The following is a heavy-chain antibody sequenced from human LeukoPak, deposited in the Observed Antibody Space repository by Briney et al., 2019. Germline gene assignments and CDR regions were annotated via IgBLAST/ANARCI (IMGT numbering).Heavy chain of an antibody. CDR3: ARDSNYYDSSGYLLEYYFDY. CDR1: GYTFTSYG. CDR2: ISAYNGNT. V-gene: IGHV1-18*01. Sequence: GASVTVSCKASGYTFTSYGINWVRQAPGQGMEWMGWISAYNGNTNYAQTLQGRVTMTTDTSTSTAYMELRSLRSDDTAVYYCARDSNYYDSSGYLLEYYFDYWGQGTLVTVSS. J-gene: IGHJ4*02. D-gene: IGHD3-22*01.